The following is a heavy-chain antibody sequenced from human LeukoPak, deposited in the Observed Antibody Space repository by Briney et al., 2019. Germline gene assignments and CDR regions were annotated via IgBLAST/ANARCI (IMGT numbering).Heavy chain of an antibody. CDR2: FDPEDGET. D-gene: IGHD6-19*01. Sequence: ASVKVSCKVSGYTLTELSMHWVRQAPGKGLEWMGGFDPEDGETIYAQKFQGRVTMTEDTSTDTAYMELSSLRSEDTAVYYCATVAVAGPDNRYYYYYYMDGWGKGTTVTVSS. J-gene: IGHJ6*03. CDR1: GYTLTELS. V-gene: IGHV1-24*01. CDR3: ATVAVAGPDNRYYYYYYMDG.